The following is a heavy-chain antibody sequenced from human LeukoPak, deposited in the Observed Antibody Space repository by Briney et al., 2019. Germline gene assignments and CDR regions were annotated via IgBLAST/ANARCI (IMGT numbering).Heavy chain of an antibody. J-gene: IGHJ4*02. CDR2: INHSGST. D-gene: IGHD4-17*01. CDR1: GGSFSGYY. CDR3: ARTHTVTTSCPDC. Sequence: SETLSLTCAVYGGSFSGYYWSWIRQPPGKGLEWIGEINHSGSTNYSPSLKSQVTISVDTSKNQFSLKLNSVTAADTAVYYCARTHTVTTSCPDCWGQGTLVTVSS. V-gene: IGHV4-34*01.